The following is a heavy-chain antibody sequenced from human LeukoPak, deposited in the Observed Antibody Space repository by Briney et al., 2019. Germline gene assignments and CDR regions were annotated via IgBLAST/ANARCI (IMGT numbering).Heavy chain of an antibody. D-gene: IGHD2-15*01. Sequence: PGGSLRLSCAASGFTLSIYTMNWVRQAPGKGLEWVSSISSSSSYIYYADSVKGRFTISRDNAKNSLYLQMNSLRAGDTAVYYCARDSGFCSSRSCSLGYWGQGTLVTVSS. J-gene: IGHJ4*02. V-gene: IGHV3-21*01. CDR2: ISSSSSYI. CDR1: GFTLSIYT. CDR3: ARDSGFCSSRSCSLGY.